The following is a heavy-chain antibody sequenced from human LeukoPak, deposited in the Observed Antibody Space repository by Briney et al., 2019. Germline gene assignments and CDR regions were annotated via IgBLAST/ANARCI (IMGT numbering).Heavy chain of an antibody. J-gene: IGHJ4*02. V-gene: IGHV1-69*05. CDR2: IIPIFGTA. CDR3: ARGRSSSRGYYFDY. Sequence: SVKVSCKASGYTFTSYGFSWVRQAPGQGLEWMGGIIPIFGTANYAQKFQGRVTITTDESTSTAYMELSSLRSEDTAVYYCARGRSSSRGYYFDYWGQGTLVTVSS. D-gene: IGHD6-6*01. CDR1: GYTFTSYG.